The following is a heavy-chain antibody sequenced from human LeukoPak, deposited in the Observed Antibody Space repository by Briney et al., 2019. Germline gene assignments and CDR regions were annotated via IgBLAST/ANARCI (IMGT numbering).Heavy chain of an antibody. J-gene: IGHJ4*02. V-gene: IGHV4-59*12. CDR1: GGAISTYS. CDR2: ISERGDS. Sequence: PSETLSLTCTASGGAISTYSWSWIRQPPGNVLEWIGYISERGDSNSNPSLKSRVTMSVDTSKNQFSLKLSSVTAADTAVYYCASGSHAVTTHFDYWGQGTLVTVST. CDR3: ASGSHAVTTHFDY. D-gene: IGHD3-16*01.